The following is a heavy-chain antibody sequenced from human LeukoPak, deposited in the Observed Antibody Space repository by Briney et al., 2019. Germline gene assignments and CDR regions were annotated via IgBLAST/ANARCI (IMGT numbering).Heavy chain of an antibody. CDR2: IKQDGSEK. V-gene: IGHV3-7*01. J-gene: IGHJ6*02. Sequence: PGGSLGLSCAASGFTSGTYWMSWVRQAPGKGLEWLANIKQDGSEKNYVDSVKGRFTISRDNAKNSLYLQMNSLRAEDTAVYYCTKRGGKTPRGMDVWGQGPTATVSS. CDR1: GFTSGTYW. CDR3: TKRGGKTPRGMDV. D-gene: IGHD3-16*01.